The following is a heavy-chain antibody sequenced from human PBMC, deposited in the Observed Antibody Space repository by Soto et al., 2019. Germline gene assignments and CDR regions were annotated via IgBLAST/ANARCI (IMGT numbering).Heavy chain of an antibody. CDR3: ARSTVMIADPNWYFDL. CDR1: GGTFSRHA. V-gene: IGHV1-69*01. J-gene: IGHJ2*01. CDR2: IIPIFGTA. D-gene: IGHD3-22*01. Sequence: QVQLVQSGAEVRKPGSSVKVSCKASGGTFSRHAISWVRQAPGQGLEWMGGIIPIFGTANHAQKFQGRVTITADESTSTAYMELSSLRSEDTAVYYCARSTVMIADPNWYFDLWGRGTLVTVSS.